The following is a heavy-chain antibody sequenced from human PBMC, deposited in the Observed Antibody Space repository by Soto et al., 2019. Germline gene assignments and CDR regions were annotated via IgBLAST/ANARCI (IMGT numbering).Heavy chain of an antibody. CDR2: ITSSGSYV. CDR3: VKDEGIEAMDV. Sequence: GGSLRLCCVTSGFTFSRNTMNWVRQAPGKGLEWVASITSSGSYVYYADSVKGRFSASRDNAKNSLSLQMDSLRPDDTAIYFCVKDEGIEAMDVWGQGTTVTV. CDR1: GFTFSRNT. J-gene: IGHJ6*02. D-gene: IGHD3-3*02. V-gene: IGHV3-21*01.